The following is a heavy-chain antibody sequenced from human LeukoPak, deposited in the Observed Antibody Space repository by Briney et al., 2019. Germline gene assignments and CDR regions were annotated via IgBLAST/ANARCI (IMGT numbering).Heavy chain of an antibody. Sequence: ASVKVSCKASGYTFTSYYMHWVRQAPGQGLELMGIINPSGGSTSYAQKFQGRVTMTRDTSTSTVYMELSSLRSEDTAVYYCARDLIVGATRDYWGQGTLVTVSS. J-gene: IGHJ4*02. CDR3: ARDLIVGATRDY. CDR2: INPSGGST. CDR1: GYTFTSYY. V-gene: IGHV1-46*03. D-gene: IGHD1-26*01.